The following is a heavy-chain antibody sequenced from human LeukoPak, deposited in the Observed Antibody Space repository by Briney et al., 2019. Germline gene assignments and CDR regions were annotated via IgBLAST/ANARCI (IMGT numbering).Heavy chain of an antibody. J-gene: IGHJ6*03. CDR2: IHYSGST. V-gene: IGHV4-59*01. CDR1: GGSISSYY. D-gene: IGHD5-12*01. CDR3: ARTTEGYAGGPGYSYYYYMDV. Sequence: SETLSLTCTVSGGSISSYYWSWIRQPPGKGLEWIGYIHYSGSTHYNPSLKSRVTISVVTSKNQFSLKLRSVTAADTAVYYCARTTEGYAGGPGYSYYYYMDVWGKGTTVTISS.